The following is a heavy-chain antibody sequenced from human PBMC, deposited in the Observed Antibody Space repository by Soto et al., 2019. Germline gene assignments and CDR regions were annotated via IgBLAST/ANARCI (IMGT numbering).Heavy chain of an antibody. CDR2: INPNSGGT. J-gene: IGHJ6*03. Sequence: ASVKVSCKASGYTFTGYYMHWVRQAPGQGLEWMGWINPNSGGTNYAQKFQGWVTMTRDTSISTAYMELSRLRSDDTAVYYCARDGATVTTFGRTNYYYYYYMDVWGKGTTVTASS. CDR3: ARDGATVTTFGRTNYYYYYYMDV. D-gene: IGHD4-4*01. V-gene: IGHV1-2*04. CDR1: GYTFTGYY.